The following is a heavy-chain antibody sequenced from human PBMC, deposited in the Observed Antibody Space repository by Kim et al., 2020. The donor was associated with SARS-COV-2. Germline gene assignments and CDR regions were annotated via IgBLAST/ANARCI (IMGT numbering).Heavy chain of an antibody. D-gene: IGHD6-13*01. J-gene: IGHJ5*02. CDR2: IYYSGST. Sequence: SETLSLTCTVSGGSISSSSYYWGWIRQPPGKGLEWIGSIYYSGSTYYNPSLKSRVTISVDTSKNQFSLKLSSVTAADTAVYYCASTAAAGTFYWFDPWGQGTLVTVSS. V-gene: IGHV4-39*01. CDR3: ASTAAAGTFYWFDP. CDR1: GGSISSSSYY.